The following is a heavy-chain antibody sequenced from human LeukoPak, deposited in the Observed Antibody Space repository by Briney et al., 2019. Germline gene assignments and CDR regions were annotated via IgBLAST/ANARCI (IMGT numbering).Heavy chain of an antibody. CDR2: ICSSSSYI. CDR3: ATPAGEVPAASHYYGMDV. J-gene: IGHJ6*04. Sequence: GGSLRLSCAASGFTFSSYSMNWVRQAPGKGLEWVSSICSSSSYIYYADSVKGRFTISRDNAKNSLYLQMNSLRAEDTAVYYCATPAGEVPAASHYYGMDVWGKGTTVTVSS. V-gene: IGHV3-21*01. D-gene: IGHD2-2*01. CDR1: GFTFSSYS.